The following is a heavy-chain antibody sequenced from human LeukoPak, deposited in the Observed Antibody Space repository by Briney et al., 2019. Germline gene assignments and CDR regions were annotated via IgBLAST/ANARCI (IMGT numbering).Heavy chain of an antibody. CDR2: INPNSGGT. CDR1: GYTFTGYY. D-gene: IGHD3-22*01. CDR3: ARYPARTHNHDNKDPNFDH. J-gene: IGHJ5*02. V-gene: IGHV1-2*02. Sequence: ASVKVSCKASGYTFTGYYMHWVRQALGQGLEWMGWINPNSGGTNYAQKFQGRVTMTRDTSISTAYMELSRLRSDDTAVYYCARYPARTHNHDNKDPNFDHWGQGTLVTVSS.